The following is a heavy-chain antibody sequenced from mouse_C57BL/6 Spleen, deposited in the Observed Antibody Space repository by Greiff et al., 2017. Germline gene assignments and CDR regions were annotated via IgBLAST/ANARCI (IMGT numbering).Heavy chain of an antibody. J-gene: IGHJ2*01. CDR3: ARRGRFDFDY. CDR2: IDPSDSYT. Sequence: QVQLQQPGAELVKPGASVKLSCKASGYTFTSYWMQWVKQRPGQGLEWIGEIDPSDSYTNYNQKFKGKATLTVDPSSSTAYMQLSSLTSEDSAVYYCARRGRFDFDYWGQGTTLTVSS. V-gene: IGHV1-50*01. D-gene: IGHD6-1*01. CDR1: GYTFTSYW.